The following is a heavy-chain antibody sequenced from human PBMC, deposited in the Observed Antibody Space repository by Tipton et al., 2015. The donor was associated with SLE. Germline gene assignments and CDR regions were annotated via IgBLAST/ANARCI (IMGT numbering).Heavy chain of an antibody. CDR2: INHSGST. CDR3: ARGEHGDNSEFGAFDI. D-gene: IGHD4-23*01. Sequence: TLSLTCAVYGGSFSGYYWSWIRQPPGKGLEWIGEINHSGSTNYNPSLKSRVTISVDTSKNHFSLKLSSVTAADAAVYYCARGEHGDNSEFGAFDIWGQGTMVTVSS. V-gene: IGHV4-34*01. J-gene: IGHJ3*02. CDR1: GGSFSGYY.